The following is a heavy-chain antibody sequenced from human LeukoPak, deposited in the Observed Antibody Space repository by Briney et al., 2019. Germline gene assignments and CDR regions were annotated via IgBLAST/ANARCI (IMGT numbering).Heavy chain of an antibody. CDR2: IKQDGSEK. Sequence: GGSLRLSCAASGFTFSSYWMSWVRQAPGKGLEWVANIKQDGSEKYYVDSVKGRFTISRDNAKNSLYLQMNSLRAEDTAVYYCARNGYYDSSGSSDYWGQGTLVTVSS. J-gene: IGHJ4*02. CDR1: GFTFSSYW. V-gene: IGHV3-7*01. D-gene: IGHD3-22*01. CDR3: ARNGYYDSSGSSDY.